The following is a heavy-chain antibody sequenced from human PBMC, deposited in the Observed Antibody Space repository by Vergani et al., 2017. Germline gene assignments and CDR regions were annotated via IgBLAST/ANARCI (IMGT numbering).Heavy chain of an antibody. CDR1: GYIFTSYG. CDR3: ARDLPGVLLWFGEKSPTAYSDD. D-gene: IGHD3-10*01. V-gene: IGHV1-18*01. Sequence: QVQLVQSGAEVKKPGASVKVSCKASGYIFTSYGISWVRQAPGQGLEWMGWISAYNGNTNYAQKLQGRVTMTTDTSTSTAYMELRSLRSDDTAVYYCARDLPGVLLWFGEKSPTAYSDDWSQGTLVTVSS. J-gene: IGHJ4*02. CDR2: ISAYNGNT.